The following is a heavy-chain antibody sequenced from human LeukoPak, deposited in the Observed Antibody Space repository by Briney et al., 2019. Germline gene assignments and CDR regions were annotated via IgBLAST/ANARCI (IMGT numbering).Heavy chain of an antibody. CDR3: ARVTTVTSLDY. J-gene: IGHJ4*02. CDR2: IYYSGST. D-gene: IGHD4-17*01. Sequence: SPSETLSLTCTVSGGSISSYYWSWIRQPPGKGLEWIGYIYYSGSTNYNPSLKSRVTISVDTSKNQFSLKLSSVTAADTAVYYCARVTTVTSLDYWGQGTLVTVSS. V-gene: IGHV4-59*12. CDR1: GGSISSYY.